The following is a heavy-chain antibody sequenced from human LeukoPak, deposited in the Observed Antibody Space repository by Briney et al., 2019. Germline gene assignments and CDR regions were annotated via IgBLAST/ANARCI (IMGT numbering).Heavy chain of an antibody. J-gene: IGHJ6*02. CDR2: ISDSGGST. Sequence: GGSLRLSCAASEFTVSSNYMSWVRQAPGKGLEWVSTISDSGGSTYYADSVKGRFTISRDNSKNTLYLQMSSLRAEDTAIHYCAKVPYSDYGSGRPPFMDVWGQGTTVAVSS. D-gene: IGHD3-10*01. CDR3: AKVPYSDYGSGRPPFMDV. CDR1: EFTVSSNY. V-gene: IGHV3-23*01.